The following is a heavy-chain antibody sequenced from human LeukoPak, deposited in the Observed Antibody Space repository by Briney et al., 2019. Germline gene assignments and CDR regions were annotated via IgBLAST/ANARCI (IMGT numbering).Heavy chain of an antibody. J-gene: IGHJ4*02. Sequence: SETLSLTCTVSGGSINYYYWSWIRQAPGKGLEWIGYIYYTGSLGYNPSLKSRVTMSVDTSKNRFSLNLNSVTAADTALYYCAKGDRSLPYYFDYWGQGALVTVSS. CDR1: GGSINYYY. CDR3: AKGDRSLPYYFDY. CDR2: IYYTGSL. D-gene: IGHD2-2*01. V-gene: IGHV4-59*01.